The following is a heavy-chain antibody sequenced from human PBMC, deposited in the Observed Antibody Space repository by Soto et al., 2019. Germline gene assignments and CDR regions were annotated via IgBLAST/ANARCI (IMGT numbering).Heavy chain of an antibody. CDR2: IYYSGST. CDR3: EGIAVAGGYRYYYYYGMDV. D-gene: IGHD6-19*01. CDR1: GGSISSSSYY. V-gene: IGHV4-39*01. Sequence: SETLSLTCTVSGGSISSSSYYWGWIRQPPGKGLEWIGSIYYSGSTYYNPSLKSRVTISVDTSKNQFSLKLSSVTAADTAVYYCEGIAVAGGYRYYYYYGMDVWGQGTTVTVSS. J-gene: IGHJ6*02.